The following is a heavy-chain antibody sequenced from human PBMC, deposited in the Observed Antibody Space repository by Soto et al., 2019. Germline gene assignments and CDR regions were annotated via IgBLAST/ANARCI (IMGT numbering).Heavy chain of an antibody. CDR1: GYSISSNNW. Sequence: PSETLSLTCAVSGYSISSNNWWGWIRQPPGKGLEWIGEIYHSGSTNYNPSLKSRVTISVDKSKNQFSLKLSSVTAADTAVYYCARSYMVRGVANWFDPWGQGTLVTVS. CDR2: IYHSGST. D-gene: IGHD3-10*01. CDR3: ARSYMVRGVANWFDP. V-gene: IGHV4-4*02. J-gene: IGHJ5*02.